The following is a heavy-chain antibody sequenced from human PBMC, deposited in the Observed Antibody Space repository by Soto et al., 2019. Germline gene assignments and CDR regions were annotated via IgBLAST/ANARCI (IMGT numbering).Heavy chain of an antibody. Sequence: SETLSLTCAVYGGSVSGYYWSWIRQPPGKGLEWIGEINHSGRTNYNPSLKSRVTMSVDTSKNQFSLNLNSVTAADTAVYYCARPAPYSGDRSLYSYFDYWGQGPLVTVSS. CDR2: INHSGRT. D-gene: IGHD2-15*01. V-gene: IGHV4-34*01. CDR1: GGSVSGYY. CDR3: ARPAPYSGDRSLYSYFDY. J-gene: IGHJ4*02.